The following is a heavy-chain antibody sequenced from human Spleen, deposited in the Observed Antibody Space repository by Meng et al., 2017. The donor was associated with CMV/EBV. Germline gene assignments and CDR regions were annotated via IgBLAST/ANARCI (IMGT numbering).Heavy chain of an antibody. CDR1: GSTFSSYA. CDR3: ARTDSSGYYNDAFDI. CDR2: ISYDGSNK. V-gene: IGHV3-30-3*01. Sequence: GGSLRLSCAASGSTFSSYAMHWVRQAPGKGLEWVAVISYDGSNKYYADSVKGRFTISRDNSKNTLYLQMNSLRAEDTAVYYCARTDSSGYYNDAFDIWGQGTMVTVSS. J-gene: IGHJ3*02. D-gene: IGHD3-22*01.